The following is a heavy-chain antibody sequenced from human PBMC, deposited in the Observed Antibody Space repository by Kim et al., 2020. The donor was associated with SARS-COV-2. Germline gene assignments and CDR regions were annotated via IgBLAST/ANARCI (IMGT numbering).Heavy chain of an antibody. CDR3: ARVPALDLFGELVDY. V-gene: IGHV4-39*07. J-gene: IGHJ4*02. Sequence: SETLSLTCTVSGGSISSSSYYWGWIRQPPGKGLEWIGSIYYSGSTYYNPSLKSRVTISVDTSKNQFSLKLSSVTAADTAVYYCARVPALDLFGELVDYWGQGTLVTVSS. CDR2: IYYSGST. D-gene: IGHD3-10*02. CDR1: GGSISSSSYY.